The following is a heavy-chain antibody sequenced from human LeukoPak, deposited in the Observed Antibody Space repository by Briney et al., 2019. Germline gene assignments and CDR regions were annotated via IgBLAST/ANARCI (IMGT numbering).Heavy chain of an antibody. CDR1: GFTVSSNY. CDR2: IYSGGST. J-gene: IGHJ4*02. V-gene: IGHV3-66*01. Sequence: GGSLRLSCAASGFTVSSNYMSWVRQAPGKELEWVSVIYSGGSTYYADSVKGRFTISRDNSKNTLYLQMNSLRAEDTAVYYCARVFVNYFDYWGQGTLVTVSS. CDR3: ARVFVNYFDY.